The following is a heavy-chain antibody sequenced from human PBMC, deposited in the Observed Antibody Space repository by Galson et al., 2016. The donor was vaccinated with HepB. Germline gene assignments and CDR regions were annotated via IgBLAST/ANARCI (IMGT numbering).Heavy chain of an antibody. V-gene: IGHV3-48*02. CDR2: ITAGGHTI. CDR3: AIAGVAYETSGYFYGQLDY. CDR1: EFSFRSYS. J-gene: IGHJ4*02. Sequence: SLRLSCAASEFSFRSYSMNWVRQAAGKGLEWLSSITAGGHTIYYADSVKGRFTISRDNAKSSLYLQMNSLRDDDTAVYFCAIAGVAYETSGYFYGQLDYWGQGTLVIVSS. D-gene: IGHD3-22*01.